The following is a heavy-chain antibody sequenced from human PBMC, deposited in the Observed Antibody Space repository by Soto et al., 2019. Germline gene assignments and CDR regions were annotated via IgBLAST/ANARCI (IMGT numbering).Heavy chain of an antibody. J-gene: IGHJ4*02. CDR1: VEPMTGGYY. D-gene: IGHD2-15*01. V-gene: IGHV4-38-2*01. Sequence: CDVSVEPMTGGYYWGWIRQSPGKGLEWIGSIYYGGTTYYNPSLRSRLAISIDTSKNQFSLRLSSVTAADTALYYCARGWYYFDFWGQGTLVTVSS. CDR2: IYYGGTT. CDR3: ARGWYYFDF.